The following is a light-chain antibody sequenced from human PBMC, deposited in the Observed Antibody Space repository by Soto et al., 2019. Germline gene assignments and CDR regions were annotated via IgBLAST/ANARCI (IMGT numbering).Light chain of an antibody. CDR2: AAS. CDR1: QSISGY. Sequence: DIQMTQSPSSLSASVGDRVTITCRASQSISGYLHWYQQKPGKAPKLLIYAASSLQSGVPSRFSGSGSGTDFTLTISSLQPEDFATYYCQQSYSAPPTFGGGTKVEIK. J-gene: IGKJ4*01. CDR3: QQSYSAPPT. V-gene: IGKV1-39*01.